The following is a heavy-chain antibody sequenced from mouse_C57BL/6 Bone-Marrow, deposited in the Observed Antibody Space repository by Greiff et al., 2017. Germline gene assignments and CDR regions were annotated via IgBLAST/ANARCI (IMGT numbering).Heavy chain of an antibody. CDR1: GYAFTNYL. D-gene: IGHD2-4*01. V-gene: IGHV1-54*01. CDR3: ARLIYYDYDYFDY. J-gene: IGHJ2*01. Sequence: QVQLKQSGAELVRPGTSVKVSCKASGYAFTNYLIEWVKQRPGQGLEWIGVINPGSGGPNYNEKFKGKATLTADKSSSTAYMQLSSLTSEDSAVYFCARLIYYDYDYFDYWGQGTTLTVSS. CDR2: INPGSGGP.